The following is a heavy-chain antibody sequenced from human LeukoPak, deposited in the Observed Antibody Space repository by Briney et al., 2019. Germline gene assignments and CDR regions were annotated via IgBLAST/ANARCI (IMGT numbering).Heavy chain of an antibody. J-gene: IGHJ5*02. Sequence: ASVKVSCKTSGYTFADYYIHWVRQAPGQGLEWVGWIYPKSGGTNSAQKFQGRVTMTRDTSISTAYMELSRLRFDDTAVYCCARVSTSGYRDWLDPWGQGTLVTVSS. CDR2: IYPKSGGT. CDR1: GYTFADYY. CDR3: ARVSTSGYRDWLDP. D-gene: IGHD3-9*01. V-gene: IGHV1-2*02.